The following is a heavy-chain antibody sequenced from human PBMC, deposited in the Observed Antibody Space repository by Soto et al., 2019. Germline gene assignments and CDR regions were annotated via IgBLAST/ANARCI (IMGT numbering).Heavy chain of an antibody. Sequence: QVQLQESGPGLVKPSQTLSLTCTVSGGSISSGGYYWSWIRQHPGKGLEWIGYIYYSGSTYYNTSLKSRVTISVDTSKNQFSLKLRSVTAADTAVYYCARGRIAVAGCIFDYWGQGTLVTVSS. D-gene: IGHD6-19*01. J-gene: IGHJ4*02. CDR2: IYYSGST. V-gene: IGHV4-31*03. CDR1: GGSISSGGYY. CDR3: ARGRIAVAGCIFDY.